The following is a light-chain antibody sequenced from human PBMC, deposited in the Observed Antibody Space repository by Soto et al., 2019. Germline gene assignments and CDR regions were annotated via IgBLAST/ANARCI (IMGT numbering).Light chain of an antibody. CDR2: GAT. Sequence: EIVLTQSPGTLSLSPGERATLSCRASQSVSSNLLAWYQQKPGQAPRLLIYGATNRATGIPYRFSGSGSGTDFTLTISRLEPEDVAVYYCQQYGSSPRTFGQGTKVEIK. CDR3: QQYGSSPRT. CDR1: QSVSSNL. V-gene: IGKV3-20*01. J-gene: IGKJ1*01.